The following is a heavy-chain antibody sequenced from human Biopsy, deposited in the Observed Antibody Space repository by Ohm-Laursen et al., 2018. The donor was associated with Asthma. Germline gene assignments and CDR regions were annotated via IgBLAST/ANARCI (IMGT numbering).Heavy chain of an antibody. CDR3: ARAQDYYDSRGYYRSFDY. CDR1: YGSITSGGYY. V-gene: IGHV4-31*03. D-gene: IGHD3-22*01. J-gene: IGHJ4*02. Sequence: SQTLSLTCPVSYGSITSGGYYWTWLRQHPGKGPEWIGFIYYSGSTYYNPSLKSRVSISIDTSKNQFSLKLSSVTAADTAAYYCARAQDYYDSRGYYRSFDYWGQGTRVTVSS. CDR2: IYYSGST.